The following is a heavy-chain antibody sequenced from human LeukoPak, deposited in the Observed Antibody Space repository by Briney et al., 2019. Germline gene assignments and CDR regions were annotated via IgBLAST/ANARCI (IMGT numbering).Heavy chain of an antibody. J-gene: IGHJ4*02. V-gene: IGHV5-51*01. CDR3: ARRLCSGGSCYYFDY. D-gene: IGHD2-15*01. Sequence: KPGESLKISCKGSGYSFTSCWIGWVRQMPGKGLEWMGMIYPGDSDTRYSPSFQGQVTISADKSTSTASLQWSSLKASDTAMYYCARRLCSGGSCYYFDYWGQGTLVTVSS. CDR2: IYPGDSDT. CDR1: GYSFTSCW.